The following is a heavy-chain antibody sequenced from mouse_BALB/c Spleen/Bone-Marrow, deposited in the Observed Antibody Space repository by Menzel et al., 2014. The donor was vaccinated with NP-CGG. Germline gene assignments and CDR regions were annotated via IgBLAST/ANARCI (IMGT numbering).Heavy chain of an antibody. Sequence: QVQLQQSGAELVKPGASVKLSCKASGYTFTSYWMHWVKRRPGQGLEWIGEINPSNGRTNYNEKFKIKATLTVDKSSSTAYTQLSSLTSEEAAVEDWESYRGAYWGQGTLVTVSA. CDR1: GYTFTSYW. D-gene: IGHD2-12*01. V-gene: IGHV1S81*02. CDR3: ESYRGAY. CDR2: INPSNGRT. J-gene: IGHJ3*01.